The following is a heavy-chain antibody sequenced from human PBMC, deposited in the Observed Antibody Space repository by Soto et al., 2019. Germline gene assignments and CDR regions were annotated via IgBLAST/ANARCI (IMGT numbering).Heavy chain of an antibody. J-gene: IGHJ6*04. Sequence: QVQLQESGPGLVKPSETLSLTCTVSGGSISRYYWSWIRQPPGKGLEWIGYIYYSGSTNYNPSLKSRVTISVDTSKNQFSLKLSSVTAADTAVYYCARDYLRMDVWGTGTTVTVSS. V-gene: IGHV4-59*01. CDR2: IYYSGST. CDR3: ARDYLRMDV. CDR1: GGSISRYY.